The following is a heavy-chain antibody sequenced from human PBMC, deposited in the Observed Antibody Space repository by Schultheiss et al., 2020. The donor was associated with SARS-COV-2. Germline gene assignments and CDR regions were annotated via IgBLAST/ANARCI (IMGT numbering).Heavy chain of an antibody. J-gene: IGHJ6*02. CDR2: ISYDESNK. D-gene: IGHD6-13*01. V-gene: IGHV3-30*03. CDR3: ARDRIAAAEYYYYGMDV. CDR1: GFTFSSYG. Sequence: GGSLRLSCAASGFTFSSYGMHWVRQAPGKGLEWVAVISYDESNKYYADSVKGRFTISRDNSKNTLYLQMNSLRAEDTAVYYCARDRIAAAEYYYYGMDVWGQGTTVTVSS.